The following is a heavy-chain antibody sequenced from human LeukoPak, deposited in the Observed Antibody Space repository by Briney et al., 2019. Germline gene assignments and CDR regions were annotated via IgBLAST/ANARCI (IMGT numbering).Heavy chain of an antibody. CDR3: AREDEYQLLFP. V-gene: IGHV3-53*01. CDR2: IYTGGST. J-gene: IGHJ5*02. D-gene: IGHD2-2*01. CDR1: GFTVSSSY. Sequence: PGGSLRLSCAASGFTVSSSYMSWVRQAPGKGLEWVAVIYTGGSTYYADSVKGRFTISRDNAKNSLYLQMNSLRAEDTAVYYCAREDEYQLLFPWGQGTLVTVSS.